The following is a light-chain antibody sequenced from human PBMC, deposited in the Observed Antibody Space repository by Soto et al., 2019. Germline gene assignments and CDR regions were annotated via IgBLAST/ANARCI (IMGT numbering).Light chain of an antibody. V-gene: IGKV3-20*01. CDR3: QPYNYSPTS. Sequence: EIVLTQSPGTLSLSPGERATLSCRASQSVSSSYLAWYQQKPGQAPRLLIYDASSRATGIPGRFSGSGSGTDFTPTTSTLEPEDFAVYYCQPYNYSPTSFGQGTKVEVK. CDR2: DAS. CDR1: QSVSSSY. J-gene: IGKJ1*01.